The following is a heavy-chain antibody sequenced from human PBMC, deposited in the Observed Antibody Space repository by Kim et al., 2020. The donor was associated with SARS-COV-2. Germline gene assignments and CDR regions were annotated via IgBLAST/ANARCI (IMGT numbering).Heavy chain of an antibody. V-gene: IGHV3-48*03. D-gene: IGHD3-10*01. Sequence: GSLRLSCAASGFTFSSYEMNWVRQAPGKGLEWVSYISSSGSTIYYADSVKGRFTISRDNAKNSLYLQMNSLRAEDTAVYYCARAPLLRFDYWGQGTLVTVSS. CDR3: ARAPLLRFDY. J-gene: IGHJ4*02. CDR2: ISSSGSTI. CDR1: GFTFSSYE.